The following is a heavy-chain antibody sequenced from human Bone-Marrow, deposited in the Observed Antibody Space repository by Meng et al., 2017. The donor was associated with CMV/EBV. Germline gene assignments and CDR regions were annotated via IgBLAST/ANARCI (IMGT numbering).Heavy chain of an antibody. J-gene: IGHJ1*01. CDR2: ISSSSSYI. D-gene: IGHD2-2*01. V-gene: IGHV3-21*01. Sequence: EVRLVESGGGVVKPGGCRRRSCAASGLTFNVYTLNWVRQAPGKGLEWVSSISSSSSYIYYADSVKGRFTISRDDAKKSLYLEMNSLRAEDTAVYYCAREHCYSPSCSNPHPMAIQHCGQGTLCNVSS. CDR3: AREHCYSPSCSNPHPMAIQH. CDR1: GLTFNVYT.